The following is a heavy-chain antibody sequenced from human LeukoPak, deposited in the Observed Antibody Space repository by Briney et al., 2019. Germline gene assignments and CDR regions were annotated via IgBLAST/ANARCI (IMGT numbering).Heavy chain of an antibody. Sequence: KPGGSLRLSCAASGFTVSSNYMSWVRQAPGKGLEWVSSISSSSGYIYYADSVKGRFTISRDNAKNSLYLQMNSLRAEDTAVYYCARETLVVVAATTRYNWFDPWGQGTLVTVSS. V-gene: IGHV3-21*01. CDR1: GFTVSSNY. CDR3: ARETLVVVAATTRYNWFDP. CDR2: ISSSSGYI. D-gene: IGHD2-15*01. J-gene: IGHJ5*02.